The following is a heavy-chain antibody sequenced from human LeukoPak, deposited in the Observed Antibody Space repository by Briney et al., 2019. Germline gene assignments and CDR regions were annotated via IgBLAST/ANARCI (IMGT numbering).Heavy chain of an antibody. CDR1: GDTLCELN. D-gene: IGHD3-22*01. CDR3: TVIDAYDSIGYFAFDT. CDR2: FDPEGAKI. V-gene: IGHV1-24*01. Sequence: ASVNVSCKVSGDTLCELNTHWVRQARGEGLEWVGGFDPEGAKIIYAQKFQGRVTINENTSADTVYKELRRLTSDDTAIYYCTVIDAYDSIGYFAFDTWGQETLVTVS. J-gene: IGHJ3*02.